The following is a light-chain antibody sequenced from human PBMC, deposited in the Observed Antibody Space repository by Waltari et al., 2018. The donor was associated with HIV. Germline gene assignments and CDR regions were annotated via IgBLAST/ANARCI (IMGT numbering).Light chain of an antibody. CDR2: WAS. CDR3: QQFYSSPPT. Sequence: DLVMTQSPDSLAVSLGGRDTIRCKSSQSVLSSSNNQNYLTWYQQKPGQPPKLIMYWASTRKSGVPDRFSGSGSGTDFTLTISSLQAEDVAVYYCQQFYSSPPTFGGGTKVEIK. J-gene: IGKJ4*01. CDR1: QSVLSSSNNQNY. V-gene: IGKV4-1*01.